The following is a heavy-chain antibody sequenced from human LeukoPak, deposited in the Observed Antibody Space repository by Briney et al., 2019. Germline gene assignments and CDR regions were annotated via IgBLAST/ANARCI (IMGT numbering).Heavy chain of an antibody. CDR1: GYTFTSYG. D-gene: IGHD3-10*01. Sequence: SVKVSCTASGYTFTSYGISWVRQAPGQGLEWMGGIIPIFGTANYAQKFQGRVTITADESTSTAYMELSSLRSEDTAVYYCARALYGSGSYSDYWGQGTLVTVSS. J-gene: IGHJ4*02. CDR2: IIPIFGTA. CDR3: ARALYGSGSYSDY. V-gene: IGHV1-69*13.